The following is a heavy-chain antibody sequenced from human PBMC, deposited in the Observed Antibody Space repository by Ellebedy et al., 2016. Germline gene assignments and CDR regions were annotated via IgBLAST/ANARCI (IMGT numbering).Heavy chain of an antibody. J-gene: IGHJ4*02. V-gene: IGHV3-23*01. CDR3: TRDHGYGGYDPFDY. CDR1: GFTFSSFA. D-gene: IGHD5-12*01. CDR2: ISGSGGST. Sequence: GGSLRLSCAASGFTFSSFAMTWVRRAPGKGLEWVSAISGSGGSTYHADSVKGRFTISRDNSKNTLYLQMNSLRAEDTAVYYCTRDHGYGGYDPFDYWGQGTLVTVSS.